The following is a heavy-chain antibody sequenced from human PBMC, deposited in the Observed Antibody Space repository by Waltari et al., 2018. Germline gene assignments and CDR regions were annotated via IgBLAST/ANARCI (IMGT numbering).Heavy chain of an antibody. CDR2: ISYDGSNK. D-gene: IGHD2-15*01. Sequence: QVQLVESGGGVVQPGRSLRLSCAASGFTFSSYAMHWVRQAPGKGLEWVAVISYDGSNKYYADSVKGRFTISRDNSKNTLYLQMNSLRAEDTAVYYCARGRYCSGGSCYSEFRYNYYGMDVWGQGTTVTVSS. J-gene: IGHJ6*02. V-gene: IGHV3-30-3*01. CDR3: ARGRYCSGGSCYSEFRYNYYGMDV. CDR1: GFTFSSYA.